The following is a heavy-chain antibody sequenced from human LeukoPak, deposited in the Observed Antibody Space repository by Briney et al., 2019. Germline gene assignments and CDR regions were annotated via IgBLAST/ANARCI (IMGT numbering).Heavy chain of an antibody. CDR2: IYSGGGT. CDR3: ATLRPEGLY. CDR1: GFTVSSNY. D-gene: IGHD1-14*01. Sequence: GGSLRLSCATSGFTVSSNYRNWVRQAPGKGPEWVPVIYSGGGTYYADSVKGRFTISRDNSKNTLYLQMNSLRAEDTAVYYCATLRPEGLYWGQGTLVTVSS. V-gene: IGHV3-53*01. J-gene: IGHJ4*02.